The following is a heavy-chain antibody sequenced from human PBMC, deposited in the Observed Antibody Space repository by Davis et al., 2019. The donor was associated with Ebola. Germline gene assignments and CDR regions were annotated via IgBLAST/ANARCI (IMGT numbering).Heavy chain of an antibody. V-gene: IGHV3-48*02. CDR2: ISSSSSTI. CDR3: ARDRMDYGGNSGGVDY. D-gene: IGHD4-23*01. CDR1: GFTFSSYS. J-gene: IGHJ4*02. Sequence: GESLKISCAASGFTFSSYSMNWVRQAPGKGLEWVSYISSSSSTIYYADSVKGRFTISRDNAKNSLYLQMNSLRDEDTAVYYCARDRMDYGGNSGGVDYWGQGTLVTVSS.